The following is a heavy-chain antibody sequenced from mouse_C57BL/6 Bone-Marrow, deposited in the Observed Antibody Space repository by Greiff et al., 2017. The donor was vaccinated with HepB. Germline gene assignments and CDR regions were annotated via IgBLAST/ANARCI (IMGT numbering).Heavy chain of an antibody. Sequence: VQRVESGAELVRPGTSVKMSCKASGYTFTNYWIGWAKQRPGHGLEWIGDIYPGGGYTNYNEKFKGKATLTADKSSSTAYMQFSSLTSEDSAIYYCARGGYDYDWAMDYWGQGTSVTVSS. CDR2: IYPGGGYT. CDR1: GYTFTNYW. CDR3: ARGGYDYDWAMDY. D-gene: IGHD2-4*01. J-gene: IGHJ4*01. V-gene: IGHV1-63*01.